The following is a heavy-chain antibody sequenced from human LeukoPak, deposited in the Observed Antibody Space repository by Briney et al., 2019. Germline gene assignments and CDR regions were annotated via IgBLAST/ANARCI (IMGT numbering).Heavy chain of an antibody. D-gene: IGHD6-13*01. CDR1: GYTFTSYG. J-gene: IGHJ5*02. V-gene: IGHV1-18*01. Sequence: ASVKVSCKASGYTFTSYGISWVRQAPGQGLEWMGWISTYNGNTNYAQKLQGRVTMTTDTSTSTAYMELRSLRSDDTAVYYCARDHIAAAARWFDPWGQGTLVTVSS. CDR2: ISTYNGNT. CDR3: ARDHIAAAARWFDP.